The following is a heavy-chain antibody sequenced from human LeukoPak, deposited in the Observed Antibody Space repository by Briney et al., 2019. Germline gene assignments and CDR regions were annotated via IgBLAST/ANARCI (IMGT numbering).Heavy chain of an antibody. CDR3: AREGSSGPTPDY. V-gene: IGHV1-2*02. D-gene: IGHD3-22*01. Sequence: ASVKVSCKASGYTFTGYYMHWVRQAPGQGLEWMGWINPNSGGTNYTQKFQGRVTMTRDTSISTAYMELSRLRSDDTAVYYCAREGSSGPTPDYWGQGTLVTVSS. CDR1: GYTFTGYY. J-gene: IGHJ4*02. CDR2: INPNSGGT.